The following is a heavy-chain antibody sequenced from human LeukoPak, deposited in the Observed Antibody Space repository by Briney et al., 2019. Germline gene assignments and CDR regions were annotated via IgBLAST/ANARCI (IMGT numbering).Heavy chain of an antibody. Sequence: GGSLRLSCAASGFTFSSYGMHWVRQAPGKGLEWVAVISYDGSNKYYADSVKGRFTISRDNSKNTLYLQMNSLRADDTAVYYCAKDLITMVRGVIITAYYYYYGMDVWGQGTTVTVSS. CDR3: AKDLITMVRGVIITAYYYYYGMDV. CDR2: ISYDGSNK. CDR1: GFTFSSYG. D-gene: IGHD3-10*01. J-gene: IGHJ6*02. V-gene: IGHV3-30*18.